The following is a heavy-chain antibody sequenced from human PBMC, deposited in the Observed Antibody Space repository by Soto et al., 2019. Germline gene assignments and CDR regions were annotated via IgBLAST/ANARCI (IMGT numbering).Heavy chain of an antibody. CDR3: AHRGYGNYPRDNWFDP. CDR1: GFSLTTAGAG. CDR2: IYWNDDT. J-gene: IGHJ5*02. D-gene: IGHD4-17*01. Sequence: QITLKESGPTLVKPTQTLTLTCTFSGFSLTTAGAGVGWIRQPPGKALDWLALIYWNDDTRYSPPLKSRLTITKDTSKNQVVLRMTNMDPVDTATYYCAHRGYGNYPRDNWFDPWGQGILVIVSS. V-gene: IGHV2-5*01.